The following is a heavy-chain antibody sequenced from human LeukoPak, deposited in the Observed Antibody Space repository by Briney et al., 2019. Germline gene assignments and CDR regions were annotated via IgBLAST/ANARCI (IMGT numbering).Heavy chain of an antibody. J-gene: IGHJ6*03. CDR1: GGSFSGYY. D-gene: IGHD2-15*01. CDR3: ASFYCSGGSCYQYFSYYYMDV. Sequence: SETLSLTCAVYGGSFSGYYWSWIRQPPGKGLEWIGEINHSGSTNYNPSLKSRVTISVDTSKNQFSLKLSSVTAADTAVYYCASFYCSGGSCYQYFSYYYMDVWGKGTTVTISS. V-gene: IGHV4-34*01. CDR2: INHSGST.